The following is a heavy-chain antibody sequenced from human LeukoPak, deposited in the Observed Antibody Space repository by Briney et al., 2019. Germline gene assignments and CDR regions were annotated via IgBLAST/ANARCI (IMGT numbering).Heavy chain of an antibody. J-gene: IGHJ4*02. CDR1: GGSFSGYY. V-gene: IGHV4-34*01. D-gene: IGHD4-17*01. CDR2: INHSGST. CDR3: ARDRRVDGDPIDY. Sequence: SETLSLTCAVYGGSFSGYYWSWIRQPPGKGLEWIGEINHSGSTNYNPSLKSRVTISVDTSKNQFSLKLSSVTAADTAVYYCARDRRVDGDPIDYWGQGTLVIVSS.